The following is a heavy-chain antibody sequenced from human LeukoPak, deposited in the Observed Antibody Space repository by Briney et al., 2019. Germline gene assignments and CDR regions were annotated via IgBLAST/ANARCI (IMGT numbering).Heavy chain of an antibody. CDR3: ARELWFANAPGSWLDP. J-gene: IGHJ5*02. CDR2: IFHTGST. V-gene: IGHV4-30-2*01. Sequence: SETLSLTCVVYGDSISSGAYSWSWIRQPPGKGLEWIGYIFHTGSTFYNPSLKSRVTISVDNSENQFSLRLNSVTAADTAVYYCARELWFANAPGSWLDPWGQGTLVTVSS. CDR1: GDSISSGAYS. D-gene: IGHD3-10*01.